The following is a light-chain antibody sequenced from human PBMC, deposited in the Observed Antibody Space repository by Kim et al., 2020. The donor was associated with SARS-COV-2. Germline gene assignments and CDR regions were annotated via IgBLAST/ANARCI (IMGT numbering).Light chain of an antibody. CDR1: GGDVGYYNS. V-gene: IGLV2-14*03. J-gene: IGLJ1*01. Sequence: GQSITTAATGTGGDVGYYNSVSWYQQHPGKAPKLIIYDVSERASGVSNRFSGSQSANTASLTISGLRAEDEADYYCSSHTTSSTYVFGSGTQLTVL. CDR2: DVS. CDR3: SSHTTSSTYV.